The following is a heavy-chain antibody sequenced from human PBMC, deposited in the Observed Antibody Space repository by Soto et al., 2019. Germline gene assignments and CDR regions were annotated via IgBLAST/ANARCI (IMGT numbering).Heavy chain of an antibody. CDR1: GYTFTSSV. CDR2: ISDYNGNT. V-gene: IGHV1-18*01. CDR3: ARDPNSSGWYFPRLARAPFFDY. J-gene: IGHJ4*02. D-gene: IGHD6-19*01. Sequence: QVQLVQSGAEVKKPGASVKVSCKASGYTFTSSVISWVRQAPGQGLEWMGWISDYNGNTNYAQKLQGRVTMTTDTSTSTAYMELRSLRSDDTAVDYCARDPNSSGWYFPRLARAPFFDYWGQGTLVTVSS.